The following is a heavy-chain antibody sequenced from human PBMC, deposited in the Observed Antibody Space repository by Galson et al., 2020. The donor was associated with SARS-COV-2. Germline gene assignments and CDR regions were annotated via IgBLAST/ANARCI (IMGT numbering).Heavy chain of an antibody. J-gene: IGHJ4*02. V-gene: IGHV5-51*01. Sequence: GGSLRLSCTASGYSFSNFWITWVRQMPGKGLAWMGAIYPGNSVTVYSPSFRGQVTISVDMSIRTASLQWASLQASDTAVDYCARDVNWSYDYWGQGTLVSVSS. D-gene: IGHD1-26*01. CDR3: ARDVNWSYDY. CDR2: IYPGNSVT. CDR1: GYSFSNFW.